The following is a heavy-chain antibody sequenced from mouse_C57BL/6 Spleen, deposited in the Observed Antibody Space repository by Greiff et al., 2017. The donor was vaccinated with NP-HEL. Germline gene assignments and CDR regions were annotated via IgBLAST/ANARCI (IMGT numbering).Heavy chain of an antibody. CDR2: IYWDDDK. Sequence: QVTLKECGPGILQSSQTLSLTCSFSGFSLSTSGMGVSWIRQPSGKGLEWLAHIYWDDDKRYNPSLKSRLTISKDTSRNQVFLKITSVDTADTATYNGARRGSTMVTTGARDYWGKGPSATVSS. CDR3: ARRGSTMVTTGARDY. V-gene: IGHV8-12*01. D-gene: IGHD2-2*01. CDR1: GFSLSTSGMG. J-gene: IGHJ4*01.